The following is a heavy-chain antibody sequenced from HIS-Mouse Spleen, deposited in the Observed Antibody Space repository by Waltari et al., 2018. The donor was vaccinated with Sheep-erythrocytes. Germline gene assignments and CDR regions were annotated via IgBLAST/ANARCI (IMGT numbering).Heavy chain of an antibody. CDR2: IYHSGST. Sequence: QVQLQESGPGLVKPSETLSLTCTVSGYSISSGYYWGWIWQPPGKGLEWIGSIYHSGSTYYNPSLKSRVTISVDTSKNQFSLKLSSVTAADTAVYYCARDRLVAAAGFDYWGQGTLVTVSS. V-gene: IGHV4-38-2*02. CDR3: ARDRLVAAAGFDY. J-gene: IGHJ4*02. D-gene: IGHD6-13*01. CDR1: GYSISSGYY.